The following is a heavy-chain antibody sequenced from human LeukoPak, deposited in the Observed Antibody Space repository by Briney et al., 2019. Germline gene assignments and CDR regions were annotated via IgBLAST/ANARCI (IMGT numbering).Heavy chain of an antibody. CDR1: GYSFTSYW. CDR2: IYPGDSDT. V-gene: IGHV5-51*01. CDR3: ASAAVDSSGYYNV. J-gene: IGHJ4*02. D-gene: IGHD3-22*01. Sequence: GESLKISCKGSGYSFTSYWIGWVRQLPGKGLEWMGLIYPGDSDTRYSPSFQGQVTISADKSISTAYLQWSSLKASDTAMYYCASAAVDSSGYYNVWGQGTLVTVSS.